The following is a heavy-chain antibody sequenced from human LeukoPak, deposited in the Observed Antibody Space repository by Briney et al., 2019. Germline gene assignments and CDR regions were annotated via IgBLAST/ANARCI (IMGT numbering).Heavy chain of an antibody. CDR3: ARAAGYIWGSYRGGYYYYMDV. CDR1: GYTFTSYG. V-gene: IGHV1-18*01. J-gene: IGHJ6*03. D-gene: IGHD3-16*02. CDR2: ISAYNGNT. Sequence: GASVKVSCKASGYTFTSYGISWVRQAPGQGLEWMGWISAYNGNTNYAQKLQGRVTMTTDTSTSTAYMELRSLRSDDTAVYYCARAAGYIWGSYRGGYYYYMDVWGKGTTVTVSS.